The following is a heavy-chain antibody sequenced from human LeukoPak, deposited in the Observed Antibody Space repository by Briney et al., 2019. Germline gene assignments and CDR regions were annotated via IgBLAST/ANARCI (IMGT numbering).Heavy chain of an antibody. CDR2: ISYDGSNK. CDR1: GFTFSSYG. V-gene: IGHV3-30*18. J-gene: IGHJ5*02. CDR3: AKDLPGNCSGGSCYPSGFLP. D-gene: IGHD2-15*01. Sequence: GGSLRLSCAASGFTFSSYGMHWVRQAPGKGLEWVAVISYDGSNKYYTDSVKGRSTISRDNSKNTLYLQMNSLRAEDTAVYYCAKDLPGNCSGGSCYPSGFLPWGQGTLVTVSS.